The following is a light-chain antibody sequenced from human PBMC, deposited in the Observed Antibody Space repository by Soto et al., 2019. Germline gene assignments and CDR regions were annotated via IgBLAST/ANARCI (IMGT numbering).Light chain of an antibody. Sequence: DIQLTQSPSFLSASIGYRFTITCRASQSISSWLAWYQQKPGKAPKLLIYKASGLESGVPSRFSGSGSGTEFTLTISSLQPDDFATYYCQQYNSYWTFGQGTTVDIK. V-gene: IGKV1-5*03. CDR2: KAS. CDR1: QSISSW. J-gene: IGKJ1*01. CDR3: QQYNSYWT.